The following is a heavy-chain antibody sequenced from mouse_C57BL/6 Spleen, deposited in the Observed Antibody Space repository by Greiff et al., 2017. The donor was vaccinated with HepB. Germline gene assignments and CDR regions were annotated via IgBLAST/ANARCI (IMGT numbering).Heavy chain of an antibody. D-gene: IGHD1-1*01. CDR3: TRLGNYYGSSYFDY. Sequence: VKLVESGAELVRPGASVTLSCKASGYTFTDYEMHWVKQTPVHGLEWIGAIDPETGGTAYNQKFKGKAILTADKSSSTAYMELRSLTSEDSAVYYCTRLGNYYGSSYFDYWGQGTTLTVSS. CDR2: IDPETGGT. V-gene: IGHV1-15*01. CDR1: GYTFTDYE. J-gene: IGHJ2*01.